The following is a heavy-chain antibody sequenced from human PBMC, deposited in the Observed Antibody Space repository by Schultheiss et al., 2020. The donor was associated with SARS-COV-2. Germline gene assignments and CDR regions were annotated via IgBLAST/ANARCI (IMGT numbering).Heavy chain of an antibody. J-gene: IGHJ4*02. D-gene: IGHD3-3*01. Sequence: SETLSLTCTVSGGSISSYYWSWIRQPPGKGLEWVASIYHSGSTYYNPSLKSRVTISVDTSKNQFSLKLSSVTAADTAVYYCASEGLRFLENDYWGQGTLVTVSS. CDR3: ASEGLRFLENDY. CDR2: IYHSGST. CDR1: GGSISSYY. V-gene: IGHV4-38-2*02.